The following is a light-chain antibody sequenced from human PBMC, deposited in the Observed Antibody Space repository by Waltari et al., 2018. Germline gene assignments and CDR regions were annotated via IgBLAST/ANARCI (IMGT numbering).Light chain of an antibody. V-gene: IGKV3-11*01. CDR2: DAS. Sequence: EIVLTQYPATLSLSPGEGATLSCRASQSVSSQLVLYQQKRGQAPRLLIYDASNRATGIPARFSGSGSGTDFTLTISSLEPEDFAVYYCQQCNNSPPTFGQGTKVEIK. CDR3: QQCNNSPPT. J-gene: IGKJ1*01. CDR1: QSVSSQ.